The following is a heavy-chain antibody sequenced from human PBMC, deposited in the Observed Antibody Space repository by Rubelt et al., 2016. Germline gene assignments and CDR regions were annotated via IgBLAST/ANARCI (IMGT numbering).Heavy chain of an antibody. V-gene: IGHV3-66*01. CDR3: ARELNRGGKGVGYYYYGMDV. J-gene: IGHJ6*02. D-gene: IGHD4-23*01. Sequence: GMGLEWVSVIYSGGSTYYADSVKGRFTISRDNSKNTLYLQMNSLRAEDTAVYYCARELNRGGKGVGYYYYGMDVWGQGTMVTVSS. CDR2: IYSGGST.